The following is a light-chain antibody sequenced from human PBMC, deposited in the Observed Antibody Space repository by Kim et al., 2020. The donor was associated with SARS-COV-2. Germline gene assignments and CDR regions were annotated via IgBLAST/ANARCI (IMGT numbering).Light chain of an antibody. CDR3: QAWDSTPAWV. CDR1: KLGDKY. J-gene: IGLJ3*02. CDR2: QDN. Sequence: SYELTQPPSVSVSPGQTASITCSGDKLGDKYTCWYQQKPGQSPVLIICQDNKRPSGIPERFSGSNSGNTATLTISGTQAMDEADYYCQAWDSTPAWVFGG. V-gene: IGLV3-1*01.